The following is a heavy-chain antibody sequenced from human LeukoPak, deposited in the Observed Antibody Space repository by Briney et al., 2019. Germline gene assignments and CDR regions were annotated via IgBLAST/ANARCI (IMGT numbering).Heavy chain of an antibody. CDR2: FDPEDGET. Sequence: GASVKVSWKVSGYTLTELSMHWVRQAPGKGLEWMGGFDPEDGETIYAQKFQGRVTMTEDTSTDTAYMELSSLRSEDTAVYYCATVESGGSWDYFDYWGQGTLVTVSS. CDR3: ATVESGGSWDYFDY. J-gene: IGHJ4*02. V-gene: IGHV1-24*01. D-gene: IGHD2-15*01. CDR1: GYTLTELS.